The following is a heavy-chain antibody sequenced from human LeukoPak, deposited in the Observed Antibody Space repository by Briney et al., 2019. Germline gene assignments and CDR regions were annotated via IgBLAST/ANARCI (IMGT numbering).Heavy chain of an antibody. Sequence: VASVKVSCKASGYTFTGYYMHWVRQAPGQGLEWMGWISPNSGDTDIAQKFQGRVTMTRDTSIATSHMEVDSLTSDDTAVYYCARNGGDCSSTSCYDYWGQGTLVTVSS. CDR2: ISPNSGDT. CDR1: GYTFTGYY. J-gene: IGHJ4*02. CDR3: ARNGGDCSSTSCYDY. D-gene: IGHD2-2*01. V-gene: IGHV1-2*02.